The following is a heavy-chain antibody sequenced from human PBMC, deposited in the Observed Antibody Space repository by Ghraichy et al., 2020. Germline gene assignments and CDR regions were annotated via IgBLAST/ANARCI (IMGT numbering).Heavy chain of an antibody. D-gene: IGHD6-6*01. CDR3: ARDPAWGIAARQGGMDV. V-gene: IGHV4-31*03. CDR2: IYYSGST. CDR1: GGSISSGGYY. Sequence: SETLSLTCTVSGGSISSGGYYWSWIRQHPGKGLEWIGYIYYSGSTYYNPSLKSRVTISVDTSKNQFSLKLSSVTVAYTAVYYCARDPAWGIAARQGGMDVWGQGTTVTVSS. J-gene: IGHJ6*02.